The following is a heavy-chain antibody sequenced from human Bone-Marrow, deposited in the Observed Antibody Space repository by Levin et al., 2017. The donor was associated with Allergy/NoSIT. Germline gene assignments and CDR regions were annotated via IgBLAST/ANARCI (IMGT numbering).Heavy chain of an antibody. V-gene: IGHV3-53*01. D-gene: IGHD3-22*01. Sequence: GESLKISCAASGFTVSNHYMHWVRQAPGKGLEWVSVIYSGGTTYYSDSVKGRLSISRDNSKNTLYLQMNSLRAEDTAVYYCAREYFGSSGFFDYWGQGTLVTVSS. CDR3: AREYFGSSGFFDY. CDR1: GFTVSNHY. CDR2: IYSGGTT. J-gene: IGHJ4*02.